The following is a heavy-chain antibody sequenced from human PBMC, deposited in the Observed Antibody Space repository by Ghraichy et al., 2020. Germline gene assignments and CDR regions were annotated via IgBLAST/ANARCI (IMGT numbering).Heavy chain of an antibody. Sequence: GGSLRLSCAVSGFTFSSYWMSWVRQVPGKGLEWVASIKEDGSDKSYVDSLRGRFTISRDNAKNSLYLQMSSLRAEDTAVYYCARRLVGPGASGWGYGMDVWGQGSTVTVSS. V-gene: IGHV3-7*01. CDR3: ARRLVGPGASGWGYGMDV. CDR1: GFTFSSYW. D-gene: IGHD2-2*01. J-gene: IGHJ6*02. CDR2: IKEDGSDK.